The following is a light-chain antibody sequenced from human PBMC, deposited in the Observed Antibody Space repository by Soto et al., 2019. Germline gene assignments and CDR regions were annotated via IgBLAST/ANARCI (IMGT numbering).Light chain of an antibody. CDR2: WAS. Sequence: DIVMTQSPDSLAVSLGERATINCKSSQSVLYSSNNKNYLAWYHQKPGQPPNLLIYWASTRESGVPDRFSGSGSGTDFTLTISSLQAEDVAVYYCQQYYSTPVTFGPGTKVDIK. CDR1: QSVLYSSNNKNY. J-gene: IGKJ3*01. V-gene: IGKV4-1*01. CDR3: QQYYSTPVT.